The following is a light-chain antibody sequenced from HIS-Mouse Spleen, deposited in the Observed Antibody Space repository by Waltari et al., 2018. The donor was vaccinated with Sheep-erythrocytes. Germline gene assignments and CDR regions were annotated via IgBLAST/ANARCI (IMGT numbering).Light chain of an antibody. CDR1: SRDVGGYNS. CDR2: EVS. CDR3: CSYAGSYNHV. V-gene: IGLV2-8*01. J-gene: IGLJ1*01. Sequence: QSALTQPPAASGSPGQSVPISCTGTSRDVGGYNSVPWYQQHPGKAPKLMIYEVSKRPSGVPDRFSGSKSGNTASLTVSGLQAEDEADYYCCSYAGSYNHVFATGTKVTVL.